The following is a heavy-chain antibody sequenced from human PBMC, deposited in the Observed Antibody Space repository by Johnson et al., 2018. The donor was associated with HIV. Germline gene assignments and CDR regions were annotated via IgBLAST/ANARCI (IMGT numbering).Heavy chain of an antibody. D-gene: IGHD1-26*01. CDR2: ISYDGSNK. CDR3: ARDVTWELHRHAFVI. Sequence: QVQLVESGGGLVKAGGSLRLSCAASGFTFSSYAMHWVRQAPGKGLEWVAVISYDGSNKYYADSVKGRFTISRDNSKNTLYLQMNSLRAEDTAVSYCARDVTWELHRHAFVIWGQGTMVTVSS. V-gene: IGHV3-30*04. J-gene: IGHJ3*02. CDR1: GFTFSSYA.